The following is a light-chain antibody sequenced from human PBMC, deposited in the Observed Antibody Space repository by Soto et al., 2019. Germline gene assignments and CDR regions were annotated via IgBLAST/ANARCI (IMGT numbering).Light chain of an antibody. V-gene: IGKV1-39*01. CDR1: QSISSY. Sequence: DIQMTQSPSSLSASVGDRVTITCRASQSISSYLNWYQQKPGKDPKLLIYAASSLQSGVPSRFSGSGSGTDFNLTISSLQTEDFATYYCQQRYSTPWTFGQGTKVDIK. CDR3: QQRYSTPWT. CDR2: AAS. J-gene: IGKJ1*01.